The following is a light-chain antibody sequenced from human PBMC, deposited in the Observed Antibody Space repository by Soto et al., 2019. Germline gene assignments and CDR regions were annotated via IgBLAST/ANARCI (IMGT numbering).Light chain of an antibody. CDR3: QQYISSSVT. V-gene: IGKV1-5*01. J-gene: IGKJ1*01. CDR2: DAS. CDR1: QSITTW. Sequence: DIQMTQSPSTLSASVGDRVTITCRASQSITTWLAWYQQKPGKAPQLLIYDASNLESGVPSRFSGSGSGTQFTLTISSLQPDDFATYDCQQYISSSVTFGQGTKVEIK.